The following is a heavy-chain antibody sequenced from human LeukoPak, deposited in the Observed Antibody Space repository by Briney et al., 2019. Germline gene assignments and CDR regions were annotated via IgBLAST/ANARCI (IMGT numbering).Heavy chain of an antibody. CDR1: GFTFSSYG. Sequence: GGSLRLSXAASGFTFSSYGMHWVRQAPGKGLEWVAFIRYGGSNKYYADSVKGRFTISRDNSKNTLYLQMNSLRAEDTAVYYCAKVGATWSGWYDYWGQGTLVTVSS. D-gene: IGHD6-19*01. CDR3: AKVGATWSGWYDY. V-gene: IGHV3-30*02. J-gene: IGHJ4*02. CDR2: IRYGGSNK.